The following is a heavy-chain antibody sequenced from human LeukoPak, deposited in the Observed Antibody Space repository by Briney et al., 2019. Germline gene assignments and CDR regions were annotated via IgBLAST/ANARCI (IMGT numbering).Heavy chain of an antibody. CDR2: ITCSSSTI. Sequence: GGTLRLSCAASGFTFSSYSMNWVRQAPGKGLEWVSYITCSSSTIYCADSVKGRFTISRDSAKNSLYLQMNSLRDEDTAVYYCARDARPRGVTTPWFDPWGQGTLVTVSA. J-gene: IGHJ5*02. D-gene: IGHD4-11*01. CDR1: GFTFSSYS. CDR3: ARDARPRGVTTPWFDP. V-gene: IGHV3-48*02.